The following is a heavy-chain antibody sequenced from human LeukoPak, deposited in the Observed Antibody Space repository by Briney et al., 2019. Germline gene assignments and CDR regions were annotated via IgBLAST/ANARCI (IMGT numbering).Heavy chain of an antibody. V-gene: IGHV1-69*05. D-gene: IGHD6-6*01. Sequence: SVKVSCKASGGTFSSYAISWVRQAPGQGLEWMGGIIPIFGTANYAQKFQGRVTITTDESASTAYMELSSLRSEDTAVYYCARDLGNKQLAESWGQGTLVTVSS. CDR1: GGTFSSYA. CDR3: ARDLGNKQLAES. CDR2: IIPIFGTA. J-gene: IGHJ5*02.